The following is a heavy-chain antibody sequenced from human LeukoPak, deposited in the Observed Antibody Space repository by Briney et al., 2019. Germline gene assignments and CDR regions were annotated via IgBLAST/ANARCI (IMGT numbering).Heavy chain of an antibody. CDR2: IYNSGST. Sequence: SETLSLTCTVSGGSISSGDYFWSWIRQPPGKGLEWIGYIYNSGSTYYNPSLKSRVTISVDTSKNQFSLKLSSVTAADTAVYYCARVAPNTSSGWYSYFDYWAREPWSPSPQ. CDR3: ARVAPNTSSGWYSYFDY. J-gene: IGHJ4*02. V-gene: IGHV4-30-4*01. D-gene: IGHD6-19*01. CDR1: GGSISSGDYF.